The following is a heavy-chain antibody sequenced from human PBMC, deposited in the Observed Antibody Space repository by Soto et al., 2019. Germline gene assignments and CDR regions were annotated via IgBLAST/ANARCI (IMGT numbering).Heavy chain of an antibody. CDR2: ISSTSSAI. J-gene: IGHJ6*02. CDR1: GLNFNNYG. Sequence: EVQLVESGGGLIQPGGSLRLSCAASGLNFNNYGMNWVRQAPGKGLEWVSYISSTSSAIYYADSVKGRFTISRDNAKNSVFLQMNGLRDEDTAVYYCAGEPPAGYGMDVWGQGTTVTVS. CDR3: AGEPPAGYGMDV. V-gene: IGHV3-48*02.